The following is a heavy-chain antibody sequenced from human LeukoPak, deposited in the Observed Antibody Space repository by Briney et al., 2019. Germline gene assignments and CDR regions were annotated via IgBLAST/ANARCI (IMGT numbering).Heavy chain of an antibody. D-gene: IGHD3-16*01. CDR1: GGSISGVY. CDR2: IHTSGST. J-gene: IGHJ4*02. CDR3: TRRRGGWGEGEFDF. Sequence: SETLSLTCTVSGGSISGVYWNWIRQPPRKGLEWVGYIHTSGSTSFNPSLKSRLSFPIDTSKNQVSLRLSSVTATDTAVYYCTRRRGGWGEGEFDFWGQGIPVTVST. V-gene: IGHV4-4*09.